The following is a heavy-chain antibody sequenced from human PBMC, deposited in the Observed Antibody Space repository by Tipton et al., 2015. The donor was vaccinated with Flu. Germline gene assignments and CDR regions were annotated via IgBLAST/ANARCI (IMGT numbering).Heavy chain of an antibody. D-gene: IGHD1-26*01. CDR2: INHSGST. J-gene: IGHJ4*02. CDR3: AGGRRGSRFDY. V-gene: IGHV4-34*01. CDR1: GGSFSGYY. Sequence: TPSLTCAVYGGSFSGYYWSWIRQPPGKGLEWIGEINHSGSTNYNPSLKSRVTISVDTSKNQFSLKLRSVTAADTAVCYCAGGRRGSRFDYWGQGTLVTVSS.